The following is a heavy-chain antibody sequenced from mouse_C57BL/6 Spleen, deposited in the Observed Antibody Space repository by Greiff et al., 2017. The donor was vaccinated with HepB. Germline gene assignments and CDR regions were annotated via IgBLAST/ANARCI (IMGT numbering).Heavy chain of an antibody. CDR3: ARRILGLGSSFHFDY. CDR2: IDPSDSYT. V-gene: IGHV1-69*01. CDR1: GYTFTSYW. J-gene: IGHJ2*01. Sequence: VQLQQPGAELVMPGASVKLSCKASGYTFTSYWMHWVKQRPGQGLEWIGEIDPSDSYTNYNQKFKGKSTLTVDKSSSTAYMQLSSLTSEDSAVYDCARRILGLGSSFHFDYWGQGTTLTVSS. D-gene: IGHD1-1*01.